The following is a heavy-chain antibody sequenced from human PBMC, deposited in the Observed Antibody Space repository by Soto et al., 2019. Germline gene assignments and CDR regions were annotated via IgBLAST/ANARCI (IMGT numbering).Heavy chain of an antibody. J-gene: IGHJ4*02. CDR2: INPSGGST. D-gene: IGHD1-26*01. CDR1: GYTFTSYY. CDR3: ARGRASIVGATMDTHFDY. V-gene: IGHV1-46*01. Sequence: ASVKVSCKASGYTFTSYYMHWVRQAPGQGLEWMGIINPSGGSTSYAQKFQGRVTMTRDTSTSTVYMELSSLRSEDTAVYYCARGRASIVGATMDTHFDYWGQGTLVTVS.